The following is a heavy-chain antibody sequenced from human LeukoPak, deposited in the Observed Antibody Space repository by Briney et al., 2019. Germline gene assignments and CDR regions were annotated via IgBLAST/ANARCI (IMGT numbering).Heavy chain of an antibody. J-gene: IGHJ4*02. CDR1: GYTFSSHY. V-gene: IGHV4-59*07. CDR2: IYNSGST. Sequence: SDTVTLTCTVSGYTFSSHYWRWIRQPPGKGLEWMGDIYNSGSTKYNPTLQGRVTISLDTSKNTFSLKLSSVAAVVTGVFYCARFHNYYYDSSGYYYGGDYFDYWGRGTLVTVSS. CDR3: ARFHNYYYDSSGYYYGGDYFDY. D-gene: IGHD3-22*01.